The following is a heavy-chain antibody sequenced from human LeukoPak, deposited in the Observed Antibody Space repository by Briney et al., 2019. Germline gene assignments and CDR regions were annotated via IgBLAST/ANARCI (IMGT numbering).Heavy chain of an antibody. J-gene: IGHJ4*02. Sequence: SETLSLTCTVSGGSISSYYWSWIRQPPGKGLEWIGYIYYSGSTKYNPSLKSRVTISLDTSKNQFSLKLSSVTAADTAVYYCARQIYYDRSGYFYFNRGQGTLVTVSS. CDR1: GGSISSYY. CDR2: IYYSGST. CDR3: ARQIYYDRSGYFYFN. V-gene: IGHV4-59*08. D-gene: IGHD3-22*01.